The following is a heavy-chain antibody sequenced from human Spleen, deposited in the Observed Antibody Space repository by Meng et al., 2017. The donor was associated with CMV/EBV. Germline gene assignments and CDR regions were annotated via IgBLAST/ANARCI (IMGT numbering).Heavy chain of an antibody. V-gene: IGHV1-2*02. CDR2: INPNSGGT. J-gene: IGHJ4*02. Sequence: SCNASGYTFTGYYLHWVRQAPGQGLEWMGWINPNSGGTNYAQTFQGRVTMTRDTSISTAYMELSRLRSDDTAVYYCARGWLRPYFDYWGQGTLVTVSS. CDR1: GYTFTGYY. D-gene: IGHD5-12*01. CDR3: ARGWLRPYFDY.